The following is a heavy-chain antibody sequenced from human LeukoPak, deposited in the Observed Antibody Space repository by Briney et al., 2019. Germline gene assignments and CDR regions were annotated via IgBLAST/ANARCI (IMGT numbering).Heavy chain of an antibody. V-gene: IGHV3-30-3*01. CDR3: AREYGDGYYFDY. CDR1: GFTFSSYA. Sequence: GGSLRLSCAASGFTFSSYAMHWVRQAPGKGLEWVAVISYDGSNKYYADSVKGRFTISRDNSKNTLYLQMNSLRAEDTAVYYCAREYGDGYYFDYWGQGTLVTVSS. J-gene: IGHJ4*02. CDR2: ISYDGSNK. D-gene: IGHD4-17*01.